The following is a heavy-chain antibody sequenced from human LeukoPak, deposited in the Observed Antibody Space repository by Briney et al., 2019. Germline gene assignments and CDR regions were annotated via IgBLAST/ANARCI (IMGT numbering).Heavy chain of an antibody. CDR2: INPSAGTT. CDR3: ARGLASDY. Sequence: ASVTVSCTASGYTFISYYIHWVRQAPGQGLEWMGIINPSAGTTSYAQKFQGRVTMTRDTSTSTVYMELSSLRSEDTAVYYCARGLASDYWGQGTLVTVSS. CDR1: GYTFISYY. V-gene: IGHV1-46*01. J-gene: IGHJ4*02.